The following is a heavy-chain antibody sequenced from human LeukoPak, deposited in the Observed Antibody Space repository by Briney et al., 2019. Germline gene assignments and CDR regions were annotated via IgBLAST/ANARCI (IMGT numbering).Heavy chain of an antibody. CDR2: IYYSGST. V-gene: IGHV4-59*01. CDR1: GGSISSYY. Sequence: PSETLSLTCTVSGGSISSYYWSWIRQPPGKGLEWIGYIYYSGSTNYNPSLKSRVTISVDTSKNQFSLKLSSVTAADTAVYYCARVKPNYGDLDYWGQGTLVTVSS. CDR3: ARVKPNYGDLDY. D-gene: IGHD4-17*01. J-gene: IGHJ4*02.